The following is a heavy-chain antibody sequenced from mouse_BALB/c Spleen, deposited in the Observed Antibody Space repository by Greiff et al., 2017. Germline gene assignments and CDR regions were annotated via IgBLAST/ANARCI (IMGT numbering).Heavy chain of an antibody. Sequence: QVHVKQSGAELVRPGTSVKVSCKASGYAFTNYLIEWVKQRPGQGLEWIGVINPGSGGTNYNEKFKGKATLTADKSSSTAYMQLSSLTSDDSAVYFCARHYYGSDYFDYWGQGTTLTVSS. CDR2: INPGSGGT. CDR1: GYAFTNYL. V-gene: IGHV1-54*01. D-gene: IGHD1-1*01. CDR3: ARHYYGSDYFDY. J-gene: IGHJ2*01.